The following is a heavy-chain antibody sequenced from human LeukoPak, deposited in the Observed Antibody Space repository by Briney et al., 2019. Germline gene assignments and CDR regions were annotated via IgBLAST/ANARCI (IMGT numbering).Heavy chain of an antibody. J-gene: IGHJ3*02. V-gene: IGHV3-53*01. CDR1: GFTFSDTW. D-gene: IGHD2-2*01. Sequence: GGSLRLSCAASGFTFSDTWMHWVRQAPGKGLECVSVIYSGGDTYYTVSVKGRFSVSRDDSKNTLYLQMNSLRADDTAVYYCARGSCSNIRCHDAFDIWGQGTMVTVSS. CDR2: IYSGGDT. CDR3: ARGSCSNIRCHDAFDI.